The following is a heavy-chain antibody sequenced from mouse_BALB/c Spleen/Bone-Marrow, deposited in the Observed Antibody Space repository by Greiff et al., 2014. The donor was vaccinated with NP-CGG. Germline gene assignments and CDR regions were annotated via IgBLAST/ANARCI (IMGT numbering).Heavy chain of an antibody. V-gene: IGHV1-80*01. Sequence: VQLVESGAELVRPGSSVKISCKASGCAFSSYWMNWVKQRPGQGLEWIGQIYPGDGDTNYNGNFKDKATLTVDRSSSTAFMQLSSLTSEDSAVYFCARWYRDPHFAMDYWGPGTSVTVSS. CDR2: IYPGDGDT. D-gene: IGHD2-14*01. CDR3: ARWYRDPHFAMDY. CDR1: GCAFSSYW. J-gene: IGHJ4*01.